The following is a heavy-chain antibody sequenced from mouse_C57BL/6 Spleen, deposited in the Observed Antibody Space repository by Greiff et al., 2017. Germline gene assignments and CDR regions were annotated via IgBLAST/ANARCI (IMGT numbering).Heavy chain of an antibody. V-gene: IGHV1-64*01. CDR3: ARAGFITTVVEY. J-gene: IGHJ2*01. D-gene: IGHD1-1*01. CDR1: GYTFTSYW. Sequence: QVQLKQPGAELVKPGASVKLSCKASGYTFTSYWMHWVKQRPGQGLEWIGMIHPNSGSTNYNEKFKSKATLTVDKSSSTAYMQLSSLTSEDSAVYYCARAGFITTVVEYWGKGTTLTVSS. CDR2: IHPNSGST.